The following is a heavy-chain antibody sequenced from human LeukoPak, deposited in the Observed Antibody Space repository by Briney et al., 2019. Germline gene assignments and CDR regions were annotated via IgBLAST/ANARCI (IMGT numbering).Heavy chain of an antibody. D-gene: IGHD3-3*01. CDR2: IYPGDSDT. V-gene: IGHV5-51*01. Sequence: GESLKISCKGSGYSFTTYWIAWVRQMPGEGLEWMGIIYPGDSDTRYSPSFQGQVTISADKSISTAYLQWSSLKASDTAMYYCARLERITIFGVVIAPGVNWFDPWGQGTLVTVSS. CDR3: ARLERITIFGVVIAPGVNWFDP. J-gene: IGHJ5*02. CDR1: GYSFTTYW.